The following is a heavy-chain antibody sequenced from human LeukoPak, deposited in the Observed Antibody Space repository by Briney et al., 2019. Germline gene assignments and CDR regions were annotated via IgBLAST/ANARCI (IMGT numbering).Heavy chain of an antibody. Sequence: SQTLSLTCAISGDSVSSNSAAWHWIRQSPSRGLEWLGRTYYRSKWHSDYAVSVKSRITINTDTSKNQFSLQLNSVTPEDTAVYYCARNPLYYDFWSGGANYYYYYMDVWGKGTTVTVSS. CDR2: TYYRSKWHS. V-gene: IGHV6-1*01. CDR1: GDSVSSNSAA. D-gene: IGHD3-3*01. CDR3: ARNPLYYDFWSGGANYYYYYMDV. J-gene: IGHJ6*03.